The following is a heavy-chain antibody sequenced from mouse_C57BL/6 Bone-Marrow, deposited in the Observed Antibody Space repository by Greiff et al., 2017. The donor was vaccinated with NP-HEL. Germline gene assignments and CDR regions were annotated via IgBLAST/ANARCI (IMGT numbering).Heavy chain of an antibody. CDR2: ISNGGGST. V-gene: IGHV5-12*01. CDR1: GFTFSDYY. Sequence: EVKVVESGGGLVQPGGSLKLSCAASGFTFSDYYMYWVRQTPEKRLEWVAYISNGGGSTYYPDTVKGRFTISRDNAKNTLYLQMSRLKSEDTAMYYCARRLRSYAMDYWGQGTSVTVSS. D-gene: IGHD1-1*01. CDR3: ARRLRSYAMDY. J-gene: IGHJ4*01.